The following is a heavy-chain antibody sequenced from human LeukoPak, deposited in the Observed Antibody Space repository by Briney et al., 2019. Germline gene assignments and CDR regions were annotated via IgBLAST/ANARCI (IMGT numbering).Heavy chain of an antibody. J-gene: IGHJ4*02. D-gene: IGHD3-22*01. Sequence: ASVKVSCKASGYTFTGYYMRWVRQAPGQGLEWMGWINPNSGGTNYAQKFQGRVTMTRDTSISTAYMELSRLRSDDTAVYYCARATQTYYYDSSGYYYDYWGQGTLVTVSS. CDR1: GYTFTGYY. CDR3: ARATQTYYYDSSGYYYDY. CDR2: INPNSGGT. V-gene: IGHV1-2*02.